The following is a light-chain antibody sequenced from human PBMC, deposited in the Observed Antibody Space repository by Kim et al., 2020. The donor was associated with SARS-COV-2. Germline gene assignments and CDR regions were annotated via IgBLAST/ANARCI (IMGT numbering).Light chain of an antibody. CDR1: SLRSYY. J-gene: IGLJ2*01. CDR3: NSRDSNDNVV. V-gene: IGLV3-19*01. CDR2: GKN. Sequence: VALGQKVRITCQGDSLRSYYATWYKQKPGQAPILVIYGKNNRPSGIPDRFSGSSSGNTASLTITGTQAGDEADYYCNSRDSNDNVVFGGGTQLTV.